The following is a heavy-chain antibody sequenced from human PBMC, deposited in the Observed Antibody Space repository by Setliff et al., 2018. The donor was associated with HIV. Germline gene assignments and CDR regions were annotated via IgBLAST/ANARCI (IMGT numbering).Heavy chain of an antibody. J-gene: IGHJ6*03. V-gene: IGHV5-51*01. CDR1: GYSFTRYW. CDR3: TRHPLRPGIAGYFYFVDV. D-gene: IGHD3-9*01. CDR2: IYPGDSDT. Sequence: PGESLKISCKGSGYSFTRYWIGWVRQMPGKGLEWMGIIYPGDSDTRYSPSFQGQVTISADRSINTVYLQWSSLRASDTAIYYCTRHPLRPGIAGYFYFVDVWGTGTTVTVSS.